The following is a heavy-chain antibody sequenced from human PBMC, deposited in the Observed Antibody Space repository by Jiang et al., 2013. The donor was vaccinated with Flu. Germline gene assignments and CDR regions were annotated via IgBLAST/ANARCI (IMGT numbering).Heavy chain of an antibody. CDR1: GDSVRSATYY. V-gene: IGHV4-39*07. D-gene: IGHD6-19*01. J-gene: IGHJ5*02. CDR3: ARVNSGFPVDSSGTRVQYNWFDP. Sequence: GPGLVNPSETLSLTCTVSGDSVRSATYYWGWLRQPPGKGLEWIGNVFYTGSTYYSPSLKSRVTISIDTPKNHFSLRLSSVTAADTAVYYCARVNSGFPVDSSGTRVQYNWFDPWGQGTLVTVSS. CDR2: VFYTGST.